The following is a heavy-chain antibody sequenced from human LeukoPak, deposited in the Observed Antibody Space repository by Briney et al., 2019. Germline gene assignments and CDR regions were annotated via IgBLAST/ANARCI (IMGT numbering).Heavy chain of an antibody. V-gene: IGHV6-1*01. CDR1: GDSVSSNTVG. D-gene: IGHD7-27*01. CDR2: TYYRSKWYN. Sequence: SQTLSLTCAISGDSVSSNTVGWHWIRQSPSRGHEWLGRTYYRSKWYNDYATSVKGRITINSDTSKNQFSLQLNSVTPEDTAVYYCARSQHWGYDYWGQGTLVTVSS. CDR3: ARSQHWGYDY. J-gene: IGHJ4*02.